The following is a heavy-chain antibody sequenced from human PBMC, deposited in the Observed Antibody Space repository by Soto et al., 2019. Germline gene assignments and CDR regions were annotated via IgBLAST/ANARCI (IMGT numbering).Heavy chain of an antibody. V-gene: IGHV3-23*01. Sequence: EVQLLESGGGLVQPGGSLRLSCAVSGFTFSSYVMSWVRQAPGKGLEWFSAISGRGGRTYYADSVKGRFTISRDNSKNTLYLQMNSLRADDTAVYYCAKVGYYDSSGHNWFDPWGQGTLVTVSS. CDR1: GFTFSSYV. CDR3: AKVGYYDSSGHNWFDP. D-gene: IGHD3-22*01. CDR2: ISGRGGRT. J-gene: IGHJ5*02.